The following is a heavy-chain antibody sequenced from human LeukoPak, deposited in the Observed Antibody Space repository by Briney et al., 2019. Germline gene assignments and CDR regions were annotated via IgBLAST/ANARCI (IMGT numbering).Heavy chain of an antibody. V-gene: IGHV3-21*01. D-gene: IGHD2-2*01. CDR2: ISSSSGYI. Sequence: GGSLKLSCVASGFAFNIYSMNWVRQAPGKGLEWVSFISSSSGYIYYADSVKGRFTISRDNAKNSLYLQVNNLRAEDTAVYFCARVLGRYQMLGSLDSWGQGTLVTVSS. CDR3: ARVLGRYQMLGSLDS. J-gene: IGHJ4*02. CDR1: GFAFNIYS.